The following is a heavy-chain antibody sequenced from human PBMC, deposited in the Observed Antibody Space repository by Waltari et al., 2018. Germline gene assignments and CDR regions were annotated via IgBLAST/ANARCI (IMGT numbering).Heavy chain of an antibody. CDR1: GGSISSGGYY. CDR2: IYYSGST. J-gene: IGHJ4*02. Sequence: QVQLQESGPGLVKPSQTLSLTCTVSGGSISSGGYYWSWIRQHPGKGLEWIGYIYYSGSTTYNPSRRSRVTISVDTSKNQFSLKLSSVTAADTAVYYCARDRWGSGDDGGYFDYWGQGTLVIVSS. D-gene: IGHD3-10*01. V-gene: IGHV4-61*08. CDR3: ARDRWGSGDDGGYFDY.